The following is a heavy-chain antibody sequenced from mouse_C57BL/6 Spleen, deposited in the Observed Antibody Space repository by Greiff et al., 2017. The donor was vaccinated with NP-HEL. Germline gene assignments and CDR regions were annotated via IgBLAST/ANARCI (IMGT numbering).Heavy chain of an antibody. CDR2: IHPNSGST. CDR1: GYTFTSYW. J-gene: IGHJ2*01. Sequence: QVQLKQPGAELVKPGASVTLSCKASGYTFTSYWMHWVKQRPGQGLEWIGMIHPNSGSTNYNEKFKSKATLTVDKSSSTAYMQLGSLTSEDSAVYYCARSLYYFDYWGQGTTLTVSS. CDR3: ARSLYYFDY. D-gene: IGHD6-1*01. V-gene: IGHV1-64*01.